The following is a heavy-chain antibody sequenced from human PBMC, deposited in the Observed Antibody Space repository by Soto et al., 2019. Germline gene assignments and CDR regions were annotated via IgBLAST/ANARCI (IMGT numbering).Heavy chain of an antibody. D-gene: IGHD3-22*01. CDR2: ITGSSDRI. V-gene: IGHV3-48*02. J-gene: IGHJ4*02. CDR3: TTSNGHMNH. Sequence: EVQLVESGGGWVQPGGSLRLSCAASGFAFSVSSMNWVRQAPGKGLDWVSYITGSSDRILFADSVKGRFTVSRDNAKNSLYLQMNSLRDEDTGIYYCTTSNGHMNHWGQGTLVSVSS. CDR1: GFAFSVSS.